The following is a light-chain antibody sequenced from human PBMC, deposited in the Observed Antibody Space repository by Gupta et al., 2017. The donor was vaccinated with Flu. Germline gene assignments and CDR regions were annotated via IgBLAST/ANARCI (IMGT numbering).Light chain of an antibody. V-gene: IGLV2-11*01. J-gene: IGLJ2*01. CDR1: SSDVGDYNY. CDR3: CSYAGSYVV. CDR2: DVR. Sequence: QYATLSCTGNSSDVGDYNYVSWYQQHPGKAPKLMIYDVRKRPSGVPDSFSGSKSGNTASLTISGLPADDEADYYCCSYAGSYVVFGGGTKLTVL.